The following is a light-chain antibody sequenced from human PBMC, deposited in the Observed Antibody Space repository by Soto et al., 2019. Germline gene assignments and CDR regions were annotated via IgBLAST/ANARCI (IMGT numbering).Light chain of an antibody. J-gene: IGKJ4*01. CDR3: QQYHKWPPLT. Sequence: EILMTQSPASLSVSPGENATLSCRASQSVSTNLVWYQQKLGQSPRLLIYDASTRPTGIPARFGGMGAGTQFTLTITSLQSEDSAVYSCQQYHKWPPLTFGGETKVEI. CDR2: DAS. V-gene: IGKV3-15*01. CDR1: QSVSTN.